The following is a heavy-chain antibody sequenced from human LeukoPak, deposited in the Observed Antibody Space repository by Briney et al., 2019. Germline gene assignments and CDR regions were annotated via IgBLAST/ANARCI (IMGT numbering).Heavy chain of an antibody. D-gene: IGHD2-15*01. Sequence: SETLSLTCAVYGGSFSGYYWSWIRQPPGKGLEWIGEINHSGSTNYNPSLKSRVTISVDTSKNQFSLKLSSVTAADTAVYYCARDRRGYCSGGSCYGYYYYYGMDVWGQGTTVTVSS. CDR3: ARDRRGYCSGGSCYGYYYYYGMDV. CDR2: INHSGST. CDR1: GGSFSGYY. J-gene: IGHJ6*02. V-gene: IGHV4-34*01.